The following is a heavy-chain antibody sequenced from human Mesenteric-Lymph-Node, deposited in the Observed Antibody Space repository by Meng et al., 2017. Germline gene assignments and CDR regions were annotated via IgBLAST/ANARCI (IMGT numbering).Heavy chain of an antibody. CDR1: GYTLRGYY. Sequence: QVQLVQSGAEVKKSGASVKVPCKACGYTLRGYYMHWVRQAPGQGLEWMGRINPNSGGTNYAQKFQGRVTMTSDTSVSTAYMDLNRLKSDDTAVYYCARGLELGSTHGFDIWGQGTMVTVSS. CDR2: INPNSGGT. V-gene: IGHV1-2*06. J-gene: IGHJ3*02. CDR3: ARGLELGSTHGFDI. D-gene: IGHD7-27*01.